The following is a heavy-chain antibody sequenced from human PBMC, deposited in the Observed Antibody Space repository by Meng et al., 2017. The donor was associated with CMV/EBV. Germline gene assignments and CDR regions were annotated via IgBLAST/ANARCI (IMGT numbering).Heavy chain of an antibody. CDR3: ARDPRRDEIGC. J-gene: IGHJ4*02. CDR2: IYYSGST. Sequence: SETLSLTCTVSGGSVSSGSYYRSWLRQPPGKGLEWIGYIYYSGSTNYNPSLKSRVTISVDTSKNQFSRKLSSVTAADTAVYYCARDPRRDEIGCWGQGTLVTVSS. CDR1: GGSVSSGSYY. D-gene: IGHD2-21*01. V-gene: IGHV4-61*01.